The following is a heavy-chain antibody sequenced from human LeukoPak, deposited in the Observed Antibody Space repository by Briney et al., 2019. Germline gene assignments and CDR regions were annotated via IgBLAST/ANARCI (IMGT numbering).Heavy chain of an antibody. D-gene: IGHD1-26*01. V-gene: IGHV4-59*01. J-gene: IGHJ4*02. CDR3: ARAYGSYSCDY. Sequence: PSETLSLTCTFWGGSISSYYWNWIRQPPGQGLEWIGYGSYSGSTDYNPSLKSRVTISVDTPKNQFSLKLSSVTAADTAVYYCARAYGSYSCDYWGQGTLVTVSS. CDR1: GGSISSYY. CDR2: GSYSGST.